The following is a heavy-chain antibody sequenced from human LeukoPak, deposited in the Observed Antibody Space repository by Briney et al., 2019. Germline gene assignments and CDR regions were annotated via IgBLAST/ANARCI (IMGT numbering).Heavy chain of an antibody. D-gene: IGHD6-19*01. Sequence: SETLSLTCTVSGGSISSYYWSWIRQPPGKGLEWIGYIYYSGSTNYNPSLKSRVTISVDTSKNQFSLKLSSVTAADTAVYYCAREPRSSSGWSRGVDYWGQGTLVTVSS. J-gene: IGHJ4*02. V-gene: IGHV4-59*01. CDR3: AREPRSSSGWSRGVDY. CDR2: IYYSGST. CDR1: GGSISSYY.